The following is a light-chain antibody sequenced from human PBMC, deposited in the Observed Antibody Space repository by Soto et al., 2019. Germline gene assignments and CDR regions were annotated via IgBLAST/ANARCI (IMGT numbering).Light chain of an antibody. Sequence: DIQMTQSPSTLSASVGDRVTITCRASQSISSWLAWYQQKPGKAPKLLIYDASSLESGVPSRFSGSGSGTEFTLAISSLQPDDFATYYCQQYNSYPRTSGQGTKVDIK. V-gene: IGKV1-5*01. CDR2: DAS. CDR3: QQYNSYPRT. CDR1: QSISSW. J-gene: IGKJ1*01.